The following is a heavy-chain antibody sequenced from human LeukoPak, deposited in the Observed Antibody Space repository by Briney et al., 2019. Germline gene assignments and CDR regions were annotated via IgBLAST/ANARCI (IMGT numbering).Heavy chain of an antibody. CDR2: ISYDGSNK. Sequence: GGSLRLSCAASGFTFSSYAMHWVRQAPGKGLEWVAVISYDGSNKYYADSVEGRFTISRDNAKNSLYLQMNSLTDRDTAVYYCVRDPDALDYWGRGTLVTVSS. CDR3: VRDPDALDY. J-gene: IGHJ4*02. V-gene: IGHV3-30-3*01. CDR1: GFTFSSYA.